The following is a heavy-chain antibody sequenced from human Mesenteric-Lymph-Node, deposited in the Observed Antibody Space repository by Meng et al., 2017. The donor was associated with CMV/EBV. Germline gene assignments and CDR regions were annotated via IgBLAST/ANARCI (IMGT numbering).Heavy chain of an antibody. Sequence: GGSISSGRSYWGWIRQHPGKGLEWIGYIYYSGSTYYNPSLKSRVTISVATSKTQSSLKLSSVTAADTAVYYCARAPDGWSVYDFFDYWGQGTLVTVSS. CDR1: GGSISSGRSY. CDR2: IYYSGST. D-gene: IGHD5/OR15-5a*01. J-gene: IGHJ4*02. V-gene: IGHV4-31*02. CDR3: ARAPDGWSVYDFFDY.